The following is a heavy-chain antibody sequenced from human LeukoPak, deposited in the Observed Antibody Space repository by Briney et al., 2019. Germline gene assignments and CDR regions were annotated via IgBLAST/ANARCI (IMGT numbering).Heavy chain of an antibody. D-gene: IGHD3-16*02. CDR3: ARAMHYDYVWGSYRSGPGDY. CDR1: GFTFSSYW. CDR2: IKQDGSEK. V-gene: IGHV3-7*01. Sequence: GGSLRLSCAASGFTFSSYWMSWVRQAPGKGLEWVANIKQDGSEKYYVDSVKGRFTISRDNAKNSLYLQMNSLRAEDTAVYYCARAMHYDYVWGSYRSGPGDYWGQGTLVTVSS. J-gene: IGHJ4*02.